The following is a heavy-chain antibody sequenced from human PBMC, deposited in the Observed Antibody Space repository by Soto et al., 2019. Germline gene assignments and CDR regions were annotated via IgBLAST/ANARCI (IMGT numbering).Heavy chain of an antibody. Sequence: SETLSLTCVVSSYSISSGFFWAWIRQPPGKGLEWVGSIYHTGDTHYNPSLRSQVSMSVDTSKNHFSLRLTYLTAADTAVYFCARDTNSLDLWGRGILVTVSS. V-gene: IGHV4-38-2*02. CDR1: SYSISSGFF. D-gene: IGHD2-8*01. J-gene: IGHJ5*02. CDR3: ARDTNSLDL. CDR2: IYHTGDT.